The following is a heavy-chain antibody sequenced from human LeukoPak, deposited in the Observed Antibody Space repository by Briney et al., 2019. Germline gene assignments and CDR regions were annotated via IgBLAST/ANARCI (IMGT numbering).Heavy chain of an antibody. CDR2: ISSSSSTI. Sequence: GGSLRLSCAASGFTFSSYSMNWVRQDPAKGLEGVSYISSSSSTIYYADSVKSRFTISRDNAKNSLYLQMNSLRAEDTAVYYCARYAGAIPHLDYWGQGTLVTVSS. J-gene: IGHJ4*02. CDR3: ARYAGAIPHLDY. V-gene: IGHV3-48*01. D-gene: IGHD2-2*02. CDR1: GFTFSSYS.